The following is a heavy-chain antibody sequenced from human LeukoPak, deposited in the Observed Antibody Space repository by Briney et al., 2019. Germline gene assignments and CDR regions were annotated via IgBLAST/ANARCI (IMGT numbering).Heavy chain of an antibody. CDR2: IYYSGST. D-gene: IGHD3-10*01. CDR1: GGSISSSSYY. V-gene: IGHV4-39*01. Sequence: SETLSLTCTVSGGSISSSSYYWGWIRQPPGKGLEWIGSIYYSGSTYYNPSLKSRVTISVDTSKNQFSLKLSFVTAADTAVYYCARGGPFTPGWFDPWGQGTLVTVSS. J-gene: IGHJ5*02. CDR3: ARGGPFTPGWFDP.